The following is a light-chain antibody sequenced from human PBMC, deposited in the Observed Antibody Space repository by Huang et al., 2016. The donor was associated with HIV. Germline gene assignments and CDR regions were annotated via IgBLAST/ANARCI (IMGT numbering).Light chain of an antibody. CDR1: QTVSSY. CDR2: DAS. V-gene: IGKV3-11*01. Sequence: PGERATLSCRASQTVSSYLAWYQQKPGQAPRLLIYDASNRATGIPARFSGSGSGTDFTLTISSLEPEDFAVYYCQLRSTWPGDTFGGGTKVEIK. CDR3: QLRSTWPGDT. J-gene: IGKJ4*01.